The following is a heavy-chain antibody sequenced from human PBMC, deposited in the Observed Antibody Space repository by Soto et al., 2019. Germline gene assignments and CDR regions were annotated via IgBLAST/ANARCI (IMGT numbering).Heavy chain of an antibody. V-gene: IGHV4-59*01. CDR1: GGSISSYY. J-gene: IGHJ6*03. Sequence: QVQLQESGPGLVKPSETLSLTCTVSGGSISSYYWSWIRQPPGKGLEWIGYIYYSGSTNYNPSLKSRVTISVDTSKNQFSLKLSSVTAADTAVYYCAREIVVVPAAMSYYYYMDVWGKGTTVTVSS. D-gene: IGHD2-2*01. CDR3: AREIVVVPAAMSYYYYMDV. CDR2: IYYSGST.